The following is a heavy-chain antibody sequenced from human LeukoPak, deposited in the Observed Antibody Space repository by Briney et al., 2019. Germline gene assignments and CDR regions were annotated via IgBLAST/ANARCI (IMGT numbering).Heavy chain of an antibody. CDR2: ITSRSSYR. V-gene: IGHV3-21*06. D-gene: IGHD6-19*01. J-gene: IGHJ4*02. CDR3: ARDRSSGWSYYFDY. CDR1: EFTFSDYT. Sequence: GGSLRLSCVASEFTFSDYTMHWVRQAPGKGLEWVSSITSRSSYRFHADSVKGRFTISRDNAKNSLYLQMNSLRVEDTAVYYCARDRSSGWSYYFDYWGQGSLVTVSS.